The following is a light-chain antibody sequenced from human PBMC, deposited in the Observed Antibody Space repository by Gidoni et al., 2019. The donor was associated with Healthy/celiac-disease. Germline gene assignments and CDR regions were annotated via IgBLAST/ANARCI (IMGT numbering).Light chain of an antibody. Sequence: QSVLTQPPSVSAAPGQKVTISCSGSSSNIGNKYVSWYQQLQGTAPKLLIYDNNKRPSGIPDRFSGSKSGTSATLGITGLQTGDEADYYCGTWDSSLSAVVFGGGTKLTVL. CDR3: GTWDSSLSAVV. J-gene: IGLJ2*01. V-gene: IGLV1-51*01. CDR2: DNN. CDR1: SSNIGNKY.